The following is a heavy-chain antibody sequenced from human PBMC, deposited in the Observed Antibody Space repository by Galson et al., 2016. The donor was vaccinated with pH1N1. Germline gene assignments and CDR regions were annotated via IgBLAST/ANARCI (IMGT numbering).Heavy chain of an antibody. Sequence: SVKVSCKASGYIFTRDYFHWVRQAPGQGLEWMGVIDPSNGGTTFAQKFQGLATLPRDTSTSTVYMEVSGLKSDDTAVYYCIRDLGRLRDYWGQGTLVTVSS. V-gene: IGHV1-46*03. CDR3: IRDLGRLRDY. D-gene: IGHD7-27*01. CDR2: IDPSNGGT. CDR1: GYIFTRDY. J-gene: IGHJ4*02.